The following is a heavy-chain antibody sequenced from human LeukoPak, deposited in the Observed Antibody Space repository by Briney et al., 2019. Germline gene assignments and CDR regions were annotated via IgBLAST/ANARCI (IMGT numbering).Heavy chain of an antibody. J-gene: IGHJ5*02. Sequence: SETLSLTCTVSGGSISSYYWSWIRQPAGKGLEWIGRIDTSGNTNYKPSLKSRVTMSVDTSKNQFSLKLSSVTAADTAVYYCARSPYNSSWYPFGPWGQGTLVTVSS. V-gene: IGHV4-4*07. CDR3: ARSPYNSSWYPFGP. D-gene: IGHD6-13*01. CDR1: GGSISSYY. CDR2: IDTSGNT.